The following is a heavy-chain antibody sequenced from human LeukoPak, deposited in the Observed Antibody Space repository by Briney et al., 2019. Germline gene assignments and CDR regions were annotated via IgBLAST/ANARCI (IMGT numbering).Heavy chain of an antibody. CDR3: TSWGDTTAEYFQR. D-gene: IGHD2-21*02. J-gene: IGHJ1*01. V-gene: IGHV3-7*01. CDR2: INPDGRDT. Sequence: HINPDGRDTYYVDSVKGRFTISRDNAQNSMYLQMNSLRVEDTAVYYCTSWGDTTAEYFQRWGQGTLVTVSS.